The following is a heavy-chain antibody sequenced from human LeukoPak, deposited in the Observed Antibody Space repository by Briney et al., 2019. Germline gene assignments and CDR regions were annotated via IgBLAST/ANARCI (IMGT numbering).Heavy chain of an antibody. J-gene: IGHJ3*02. D-gene: IGHD2-2*01. Sequence: ASVKVSCKASGYTFTSYYMHWVRQAPGQGLEWMGIINLSGGSTSYAQKFQGRVTMTRDTSTSTVYMELSSLRSEDTAVYYCASSVYQSRVVPVQNAFDIWGQGTMVTVSS. V-gene: IGHV1-46*01. CDR2: INLSGGST. CDR3: ASSVYQSRVVPVQNAFDI. CDR1: GYTFTSYY.